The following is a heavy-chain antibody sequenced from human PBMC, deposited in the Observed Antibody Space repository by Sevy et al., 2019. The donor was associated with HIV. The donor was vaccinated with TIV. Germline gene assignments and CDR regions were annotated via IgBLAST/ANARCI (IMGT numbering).Heavy chain of an antibody. CDR2: IYYSGST. CDR3: ARSPKAGQLNYYYYMDV. J-gene: IGHJ6*03. Sequence: SETLSLTCTVSGGSISSSSYYWGRIRQPPGKGLEWIGSIYYSGSTYYNPSLKSRVTISVDTSKNQFSLKLSSVTAADTAVYYCARSPKAGQLNYYYYMDVWGKGTTVTVSS. D-gene: IGHD6-19*01. V-gene: IGHV4-39*01. CDR1: GGSISSSSYY.